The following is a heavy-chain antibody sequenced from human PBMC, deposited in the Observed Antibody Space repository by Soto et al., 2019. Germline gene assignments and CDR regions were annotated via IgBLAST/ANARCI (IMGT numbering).Heavy chain of an antibody. CDR2: IIPILGTA. CDR3: ARGRFGELSVDY. CDR1: GGTFSSYA. V-gene: IGHV1-69*10. Sequence: GASVKVSCKASGGTFSSYAISWVRQAPGQGLEWMGGIIPILGTANYAQKFQGRVTITADKSTSTAYMELSSLRSEDTAVYYCARGRFGELSVDYWGQGTLVTVSS. J-gene: IGHJ4*02. D-gene: IGHD3-10*01.